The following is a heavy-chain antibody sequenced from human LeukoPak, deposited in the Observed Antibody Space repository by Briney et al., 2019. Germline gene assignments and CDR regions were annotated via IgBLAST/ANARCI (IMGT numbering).Heavy chain of an antibody. CDR2: FDPEDGET. Sequence: ASVKVSCKVSGYTLTELSMHWVRQAPGKGLEWMGGFDPEDGETIYAQKFRGRVTMTEDTSTDTAYMELSSLRSEDTAVYYCARAYSGYDFFDYWGQGILVTVSS. J-gene: IGHJ4*02. V-gene: IGHV1-24*01. CDR1: GYTLTELS. D-gene: IGHD5-12*01. CDR3: ARAYSGYDFFDY.